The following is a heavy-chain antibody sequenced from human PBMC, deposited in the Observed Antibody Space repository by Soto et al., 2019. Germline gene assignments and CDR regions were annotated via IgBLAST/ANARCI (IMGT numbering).Heavy chain of an antibody. J-gene: IGHJ4*02. Sequence: GSLRLSCAASGFTFSSYWMSWVRQAPGKGLEWVANIKQDGSKKYYVDSVKGRFTISRDNAKNSVYLQINSLRAEDTAVYYCAREPLGYCSGDSCYGLFDYWGQGTLVTVSS. D-gene: IGHD2-15*01. V-gene: IGHV3-7*01. CDR3: AREPLGYCSGDSCYGLFDY. CDR2: IKQDGSKK. CDR1: GFTFSSYW.